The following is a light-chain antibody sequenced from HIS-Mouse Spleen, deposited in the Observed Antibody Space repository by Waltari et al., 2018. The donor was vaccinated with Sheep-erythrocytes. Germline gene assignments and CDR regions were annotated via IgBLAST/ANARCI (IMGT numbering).Light chain of an antibody. J-gene: IGLJ3*02. V-gene: IGLV2-8*01. CDR2: EVS. Sequence: QSALTQPPSASGSPGQSVTISCTGTSRAVGGYNYVSWYQRHPGKAPKLMIYEVSKRPSGVPDRFSGSKSGNTASLTVSGLQAEDEADYYCSSYAGSNNWVFGGGTKLTVL. CDR3: SSYAGSNNWV. CDR1: SRAVGGYNY.